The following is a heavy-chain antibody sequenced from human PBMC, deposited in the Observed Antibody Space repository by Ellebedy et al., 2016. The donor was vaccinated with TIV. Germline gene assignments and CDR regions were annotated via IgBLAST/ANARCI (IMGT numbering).Heavy chain of an antibody. Sequence: MPSETLSLTCTVSGGSISSSSYYWGWIRQPSGKGLEWIGSIYYSGSTYYNPSLKSRVTISVDTSKNQFSLKLSSVTAADTAVYYCARHAPSWNFAGFDYWGQGTLVTVSS. CDR1: GGSISSSSYY. CDR3: ARHAPSWNFAGFDY. D-gene: IGHD1-1*01. V-gene: IGHV4-39*01. J-gene: IGHJ4*02. CDR2: IYYSGST.